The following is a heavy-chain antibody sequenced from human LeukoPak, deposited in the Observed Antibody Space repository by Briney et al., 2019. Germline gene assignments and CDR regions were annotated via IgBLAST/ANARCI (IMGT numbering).Heavy chain of an antibody. J-gene: IGHJ4*02. V-gene: IGHV3-30*18. Sequence: GRSLRLSCAASGFTFSSYGMHWVRQAPGKGLEWVAVISYDGSNKYYADSVKGRFTTSRDNSKNTLYLQMNSLRAEDTAVYYCAKQTGYSSSWYSPTTNPDYWGQGTLVTVSS. CDR2: ISYDGSNK. CDR1: GFTFSSYG. D-gene: IGHD6-13*01. CDR3: AKQTGYSSSWYSPTTNPDY.